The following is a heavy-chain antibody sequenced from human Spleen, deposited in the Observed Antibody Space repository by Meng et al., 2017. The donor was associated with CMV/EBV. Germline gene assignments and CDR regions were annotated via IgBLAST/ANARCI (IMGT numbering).Heavy chain of an antibody. CDR2: IYYSGST. Sequence: SETLSLTCTVSGGSISSYYWSWIRQPPGKGLEWIGYIYYSGSTYYNPSLKSRVTISVDTSKNQFSLKLSSVTAADTAVYYCARNRGYCSSTSCFPYFDYWGQGTLVTVSS. CDR3: ARNRGYCSSTSCFPYFDY. J-gene: IGHJ4*02. D-gene: IGHD2-2*01. CDR1: GGSISSYY. V-gene: IGHV4-59*06.